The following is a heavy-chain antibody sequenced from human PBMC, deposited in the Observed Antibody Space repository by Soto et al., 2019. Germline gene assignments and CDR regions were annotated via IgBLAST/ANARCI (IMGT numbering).Heavy chain of an antibody. V-gene: IGHV1-3*01. CDR3: ARDLGGWPDY. CDR1: GYTFTSYA. CDR2: INAGNGNT. D-gene: IGHD2-15*01. J-gene: IGHJ4*02. Sequence: QVQLVQSGAEVKKPGASVKVSCKASGYTFTSYAMHWVRQAPGQRLEWMGWINAGNGNTKYSQKFQVRVTITKDTSATTAYMELSRLRSEDTAVYYCARDLGGWPDYWGQGTLVTVSS.